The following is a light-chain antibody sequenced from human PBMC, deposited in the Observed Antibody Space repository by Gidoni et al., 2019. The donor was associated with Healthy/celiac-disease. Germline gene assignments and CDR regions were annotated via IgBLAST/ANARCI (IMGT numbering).Light chain of an antibody. CDR3: QKRSNWPFT. J-gene: IGKJ4*01. Sequence: EIVLTQSPATLSLSPWERATLSCRASQSVSSYLAWYQQKPGQAPRLLIYDASNRATGIPARLSGSGSGTDFTLTISSLENEDFAVYYCQKRSNWPFTFGGGTKVEIK. CDR1: QSVSSY. CDR2: DAS. V-gene: IGKV3-11*01.